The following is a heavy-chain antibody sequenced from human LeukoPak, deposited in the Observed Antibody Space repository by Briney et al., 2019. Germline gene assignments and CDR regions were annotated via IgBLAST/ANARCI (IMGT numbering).Heavy chain of an antibody. CDR3: ARESLPIVVVPAAIGY. Sequence: GSLGLSCAASGFTFSSYSMNWVRQAPGKGLELVSSINCSSSYIYYADSVKGRFTISRDNAKNSLYLQMNSLRAEDTAVYYCARESLPIVVVPAAIGYWGQGTLVTVSS. CDR2: INCSSSYI. CDR1: GFTFSSYS. D-gene: IGHD2-2*01. V-gene: IGHV3-21*01. J-gene: IGHJ4*02.